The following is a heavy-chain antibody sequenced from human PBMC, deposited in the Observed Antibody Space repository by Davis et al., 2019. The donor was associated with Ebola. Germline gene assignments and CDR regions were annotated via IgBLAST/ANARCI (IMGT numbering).Heavy chain of an antibody. CDR1: GFTFSSYA. D-gene: IGHD6-19*01. CDR3: ARDQVAGTALDY. V-gene: IGHV3-23*01. CDR2: ISGSGGTT. J-gene: IGHJ4*02. Sequence: GESLKISCAASGFTFSSYAMSWVRQAPGKGLEWVSAISGSGGTTYYAGSVKGRFTVSRDNSKKTMYLQMNSLRAEDTAVYYCARDQVAGTALDYWGQGTLVTVSS.